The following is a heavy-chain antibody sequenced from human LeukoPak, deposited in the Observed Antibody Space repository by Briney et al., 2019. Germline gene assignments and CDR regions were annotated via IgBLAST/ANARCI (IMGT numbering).Heavy chain of an antibody. V-gene: IGHV1-69*13. CDR1: GYTFTSYG. CDR2: IIPIFGTA. D-gene: IGHD5-24*01. Sequence: ASVKVSCKASGYTFTSYGISWVRQAPGQGLEWMGGIIPIFGTANYAQKFQGRVTITADESTSTAYMELSSLRSEDTAVYYCARSLPRDTISSWYFDLWGRGTLVTVSS. J-gene: IGHJ2*01. CDR3: ARSLPRDTISSWYFDL.